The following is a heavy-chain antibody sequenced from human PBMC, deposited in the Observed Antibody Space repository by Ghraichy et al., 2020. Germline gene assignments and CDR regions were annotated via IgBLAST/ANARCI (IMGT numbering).Heavy chain of an antibody. CDR3: AKDSAAVAGKRGGFDI. CDR1: GFTFNSYA. Sequence: GGSLRLSCTASGFTFNSYAMNWVRQAPGKGLEWVSGIGMTGTSTYYADSVKGQFTISRDNSKHTVFLQMNSLRAEDTAVSYCAKDSAAVAGKRGGFDIWGQGTMVTGSS. D-gene: IGHD6-19*01. J-gene: IGHJ3*02. CDR2: IGMTGTST. V-gene: IGHV3-23*01.